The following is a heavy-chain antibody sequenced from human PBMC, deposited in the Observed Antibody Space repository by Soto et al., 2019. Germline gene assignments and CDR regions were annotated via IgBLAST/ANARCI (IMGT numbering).Heavy chain of an antibody. CDR2: IKSKTDGGTT. D-gene: IGHD5-18*01. V-gene: IGHV3-15*07. J-gene: IGHJ5*02. Sequence: GGSLRLSCTASGFTFSNAGMNWVRQAPGKGLEWVGHIKSKTDGGTTDYAAPVKGRFTISRDDSKNTLYLQMNSLNTEDTAVCYCTTGTWIQLWLPDLWGQGTLVTVSS. CDR3: TTGTWIQLWLPDL. CDR1: GFTFSNAG.